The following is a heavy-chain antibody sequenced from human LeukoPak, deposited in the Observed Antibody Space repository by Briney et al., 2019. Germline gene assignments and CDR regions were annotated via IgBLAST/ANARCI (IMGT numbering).Heavy chain of an antibody. CDR3: ARADAMGLGY. CDR2: IYYSGST. J-gene: IGHJ4*02. D-gene: IGHD2-2*01. V-gene: IGHV4-59*01. Sequence: KPSETLSLTCTVSGGSISSYYWSWIRQPPGKGLEWIGYIYYSGSTNYNPSLKSRVTISVDTSKNQFSLKLSSVTAADTAVYYCARADAMGLGYWGQGTLVTVSS. CDR1: GGSISSYY.